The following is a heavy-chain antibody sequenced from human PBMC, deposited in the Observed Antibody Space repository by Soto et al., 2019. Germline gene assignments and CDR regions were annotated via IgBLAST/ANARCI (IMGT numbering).Heavy chain of an antibody. Sequence: SETLSLTCTVSGGSITSGGYYWSWIRQHPGKGMERIGYIYYSGSTYYNTSLKSRITISVDTSKNQFSLKLSSVTAADTAVYYCAREPSIWGQGTLVTVS. CDR2: IYYSGST. CDR1: GGSITSGGYY. V-gene: IGHV4-31*03. CDR3: AREPSI. J-gene: IGHJ4*02.